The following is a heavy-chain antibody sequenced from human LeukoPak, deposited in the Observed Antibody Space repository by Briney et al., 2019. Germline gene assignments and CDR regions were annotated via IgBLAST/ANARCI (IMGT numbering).Heavy chain of an antibody. J-gene: IGHJ4*02. CDR2: LYSDDSA. Sequence: PGGSLRLSCVASGFNISSGYMTWARQAPGKALEWVSLLYSDDSAYYPDSVKGRFTISRDNSKSTLHLQMDTLRTEDTAMYYCARDPWQGSTTLHWGQGIMVTVSS. D-gene: IGHD1-26*01. CDR3: ARDPWQGSTTLH. CDR1: GFNISSGY. V-gene: IGHV3-66*02.